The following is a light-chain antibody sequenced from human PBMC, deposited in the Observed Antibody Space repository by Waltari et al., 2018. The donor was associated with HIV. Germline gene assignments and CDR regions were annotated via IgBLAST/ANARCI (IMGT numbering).Light chain of an antibody. CDR2: DVS. CDR3: CSYAGSIPFV. Sequence: YVSWFQQHPGKAPKLMIYDVSKRPSGVPDRVSGSKSGNTASLTISGLQAEDEADYYCCSYAGSIPFVFGSGTKLTVL. J-gene: IGLJ1*01. CDR1: Y. V-gene: IGLV2-11*01.